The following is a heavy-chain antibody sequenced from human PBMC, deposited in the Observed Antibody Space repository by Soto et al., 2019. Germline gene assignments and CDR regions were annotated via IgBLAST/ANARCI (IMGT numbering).Heavy chain of an antibody. Sequence: GGSLRLSCAASGFTFSSYAMHWVRQAPGKGLEWVAVISYDGSNKYYADSVKGRFTISRDNSKNTLYLQMNSLRAEDTAVYYCARDQLAARLSVIAAAGQIDYWGQGTLVTVSS. CDR3: ARDQLAARLSVIAAAGQIDY. D-gene: IGHD6-13*01. CDR1: GFTFSSYA. J-gene: IGHJ4*02. CDR2: ISYDGSNK. V-gene: IGHV3-30-3*01.